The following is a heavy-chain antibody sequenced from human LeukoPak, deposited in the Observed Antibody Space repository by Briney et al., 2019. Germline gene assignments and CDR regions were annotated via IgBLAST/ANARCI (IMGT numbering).Heavy chain of an antibody. V-gene: IGHV4-38-2*02. CDR3: AREVRKGIDY. CDR1: GYSISSGYY. J-gene: IGHJ4*02. Sequence: SETLSLTCTVSGYSISSGYYWGWIRQPPGKGLEWIGSIYHSGSTYHNPSLKSRVTISVDKSKNQFSLKLSSVTAADTAVYYCAREVRKGIDYWGQGTLVTVSS. D-gene: IGHD3-10*01. CDR2: IYHSGST.